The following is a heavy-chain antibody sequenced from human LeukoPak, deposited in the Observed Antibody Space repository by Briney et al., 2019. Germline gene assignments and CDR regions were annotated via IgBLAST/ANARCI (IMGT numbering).Heavy chain of an antibody. CDR1: GFNFGDYA. CDR3: AKDPSRYYYGSGRAYNWFDP. D-gene: IGHD3-10*01. CDR2: ISWNSGSI. V-gene: IGHV3-9*01. Sequence: GGSLRLSCETSGFNFGDYAMTWVRQAPGKGLEWVSGISWNSGSIGYADSVKGRFTISRDNAKNSLYLQMNSLRAEDTALYYCAKDPSRYYYGSGRAYNWFDPWGQGTLVTVSS. J-gene: IGHJ5*02.